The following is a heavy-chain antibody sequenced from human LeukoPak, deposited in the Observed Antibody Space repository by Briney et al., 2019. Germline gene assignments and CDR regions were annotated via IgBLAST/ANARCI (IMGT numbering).Heavy chain of an antibody. V-gene: IGHV1-8*01. D-gene: IGHD2-2*01. J-gene: IGHJ6*03. CDR2: MNPNSGNT. CDR3: ARREVGYCSSTSCCNYYYYYMDV. Sequence: ASVKVSCKASGYTFTSYDINWVRQATGQGLEWMGWMNPNSGNTGYAQKFQGRVTMTRNTSISTAYMELSSLRSEDTAVYYCARREVGYCSSTSCCNYYYYYMDVWGKGTTVTVSS. CDR1: GYTFTSYD.